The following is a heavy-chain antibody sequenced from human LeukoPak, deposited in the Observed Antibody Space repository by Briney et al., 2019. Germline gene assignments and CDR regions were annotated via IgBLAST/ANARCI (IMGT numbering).Heavy chain of an antibody. CDR3: ARMITLSNGRYSSKTLDY. J-gene: IGHJ4*02. CDR2: LDWDDDK. D-gene: IGHD5-18*01. V-gene: IGHV2-70*11. CDR1: GFSLSTSGMC. Sequence: SGPALVKPTQTLTLPCTFSGFSLSTSGMCVSWIRQPPGKALEWLARLDWDDDKYYSRSLKTRLTISKDTSKNQVVLTMTNMDPVDTATYYCARMITLSNGRYSSKTLDYWGQGTLVTVSS.